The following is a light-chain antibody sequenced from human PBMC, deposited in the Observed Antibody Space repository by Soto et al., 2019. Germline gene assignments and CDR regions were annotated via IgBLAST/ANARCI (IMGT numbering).Light chain of an antibody. Sequence: IVLTQSPGTLSPSPGERATLSCRASQSVSSSYLAWYQQKPGQAPRLLIYGTSSRATAIPDRFSGSGSGTDFTLTNSRLEPEDFAVYYCQQYGSSSWTFGQGTKVEIK. J-gene: IGKJ1*01. V-gene: IGKV3-20*01. CDR3: QQYGSSSWT. CDR1: QSVSSSY. CDR2: GTS.